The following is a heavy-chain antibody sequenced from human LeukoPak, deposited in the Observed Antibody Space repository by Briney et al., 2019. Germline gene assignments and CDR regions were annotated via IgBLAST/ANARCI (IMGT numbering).Heavy chain of an antibody. CDR1: GGPISSGSYY. Sequence: SETLSLTCTVSGGPISSGSYYWGWIRQPPGKGLEWIGTISYSGGTYYNPSLRSRVTISVDTSKSQFSLNLSSVTAADTAVYYCARQMTDSSGYPYYFDFWGQETLVTVSS. V-gene: IGHV4-39*01. CDR3: ARQMTDSSGYPYYFDF. D-gene: IGHD5-18*01. CDR2: ISYSGGT. J-gene: IGHJ4*02.